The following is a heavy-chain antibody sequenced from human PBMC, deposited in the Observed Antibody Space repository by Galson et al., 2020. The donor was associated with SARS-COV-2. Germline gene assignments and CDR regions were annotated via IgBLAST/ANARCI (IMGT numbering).Heavy chain of an antibody. V-gene: IGHV3-23*01. J-gene: IGHJ4*02. CDR1: GFTFKSYD. CDR2: VSGSGEDT. Sequence: GESLKISCAASGFTFKSYDMNWVRQAPGKGLEWVSTVSGSGEDTYYAESVKGHFTISRDNFKSTLYLQMDRLRAEDTAVYYCAKAGYDIWSGYSTGEDHLHYWGQGTLVAVSS. CDR3: AKAGYDIWSGYSTGEDHLHY. D-gene: IGHD3-3*01.